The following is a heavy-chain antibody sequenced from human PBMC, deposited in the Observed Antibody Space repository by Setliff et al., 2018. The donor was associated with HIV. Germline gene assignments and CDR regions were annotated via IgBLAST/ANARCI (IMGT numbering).Heavy chain of an antibody. V-gene: IGHV1-8*02. CDR1: GGTFSSYD. CDR3: ARARRDSYDRGRRNHYYIDV. J-gene: IGHJ6*03. CDR2: MNPNSGNT. D-gene: IGHD3-22*01. Sequence: ASVKVSCKASGGTFSSYDINWVRQATGQGLEWMGWMNPNSGNTGYAQKFQGRVTMTRDTSISTAYMELNNLKFEDTAVYYCARARRDSYDRGRRNHYYIDVWGKGTTVTVSS.